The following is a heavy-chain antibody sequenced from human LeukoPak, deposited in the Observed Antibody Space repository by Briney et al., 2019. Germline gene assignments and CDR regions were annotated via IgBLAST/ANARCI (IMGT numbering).Heavy chain of an antibody. V-gene: IGHV3-15*01. CDR2: IKSKTDGGTT. J-gene: IGHJ6*03. CDR1: GFTFSNAW. Sequence: GGSLRLSCAASGFTFSNAWMSWVRQAPGKGLEWVGRIKSKTDGGTTDYAAPAKGRFTISRDDSKNTLYLQMNSLKTEDTAVYYCTTVVYYYDSSGYPSNYYYYYYMDVWGKGTTVTISS. CDR3: TTVVYYYDSSGYPSNYYYYYYMDV. D-gene: IGHD3-22*01.